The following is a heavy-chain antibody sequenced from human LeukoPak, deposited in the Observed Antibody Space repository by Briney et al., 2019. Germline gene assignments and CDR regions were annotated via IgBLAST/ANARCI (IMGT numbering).Heavy chain of an antibody. CDR1: GITFSSFW. V-gene: IGHV3-7*01. CDR3: ARASASYSAYDDY. J-gene: IGHJ4*02. Sequence: PGGSPRLSWSGFGITFSSFWIGWGRQAPGKGLEWVANINQDGSEKYYVDSVKGRFTISRDNAKNSLYLQMNSLRAEDTAVYYCARASASYSAYDDYWGQGTLVTVSS. CDR2: INQDGSEK. D-gene: IGHD5-12*01.